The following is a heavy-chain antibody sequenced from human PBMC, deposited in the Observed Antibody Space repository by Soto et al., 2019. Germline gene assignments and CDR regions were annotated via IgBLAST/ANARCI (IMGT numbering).Heavy chain of an antibody. Sequence: GGSLRLSCAASGFTFSSYGMHWVRQAPGKGLEWVAVISYDGSNKYYADSVKGRFTISRDNSKNTLYLQMNSLRAEDTAVYYCARGPGYSYGYSVYYYYYGMDVWGQGTTVTVSS. V-gene: IGHV3-30*03. CDR3: ARGPGYSYGYSVYYYYYGMDV. D-gene: IGHD5-18*01. CDR1: GFTFSSYG. J-gene: IGHJ6*02. CDR2: ISYDGSNK.